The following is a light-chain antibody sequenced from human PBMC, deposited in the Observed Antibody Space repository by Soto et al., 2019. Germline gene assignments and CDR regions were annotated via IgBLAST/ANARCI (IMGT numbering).Light chain of an antibody. J-gene: IGLJ3*02. CDR2: LNSDGSD. CDR3: QTWGTGIRV. CDR1: SGHSSYA. V-gene: IGLV4-69*01. Sequence: QLVLTQSPSASASLGASVKLTCTLSSGHSSYAIAWHQQQPEKGPRYLMKLNSDGSDIKGDGIPDRFSGSSSGAERYLTISSLHSEDETDYYCQTWGTGIRVFGGGTKLNVL.